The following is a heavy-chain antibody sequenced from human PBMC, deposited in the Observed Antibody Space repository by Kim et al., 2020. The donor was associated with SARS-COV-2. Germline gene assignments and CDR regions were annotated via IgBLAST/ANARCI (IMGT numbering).Heavy chain of an antibody. CDR1: GYTFTSYY. D-gene: IGHD3-16*01. V-gene: IGHV1-46*01. CDR3: ARDPVGGYYYYGMDV. J-gene: IGHJ6*02. Sequence: ASVKVSCKASGYTFTSYYMHWVRQAPGQGLEWMGIINPSGGSTSYAQKFQGRVTMTRDTSTSTVYMELSSLRSEDTAVYYCARDPVGGYYYYGMDVWGQGTTVTVSS. CDR2: INPSGGST.